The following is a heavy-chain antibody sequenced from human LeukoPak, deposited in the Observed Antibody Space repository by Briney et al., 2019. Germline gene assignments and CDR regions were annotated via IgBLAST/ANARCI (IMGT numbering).Heavy chain of an antibody. CDR1: GRPLCRGGSP. J-gene: IGHJ2*01. CDR3: ARVVGIVVVPAAPNWYFDL. V-gene: IGHV4-30-2*01. D-gene: IGHD2-2*01. Sequence: SEPLTLTCAVSGRPLCRGGSPWPWIRQPPGEGLERIGYSYHSGSTYYNPARKIRLTISEDRYKDQFSLKLSSVTAADTAVYYCARVVGIVVVPAAPNWYFDLWGRGTLVTVSS. CDR2: SYHSGST.